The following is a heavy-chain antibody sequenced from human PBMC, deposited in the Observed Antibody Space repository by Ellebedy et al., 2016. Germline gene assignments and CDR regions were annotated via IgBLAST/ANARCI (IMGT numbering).Heavy chain of an antibody. CDR1: GFTFSNYS. CDR2: ISSSSSTI. CDR3: AGDRMGGYFDL. D-gene: IGHD3-16*01. V-gene: IGHV3-48*04. Sequence: GGSLRLSCAASGFTFSNYSMNWVRQAPGKGLEWVSYISSSSSTIYYADSVKGRFTISRDNAKNSLYLQMSSLRAEDTAVYYCAGDRMGGYFDLWGRGTLVTVSS. J-gene: IGHJ2*01.